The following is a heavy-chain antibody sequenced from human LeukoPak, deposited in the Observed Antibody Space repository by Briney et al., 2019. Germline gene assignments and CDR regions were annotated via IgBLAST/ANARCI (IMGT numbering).Heavy chain of an antibody. D-gene: IGHD4-17*01. V-gene: IGHV1-69*01. Sequence: SSVKVSCKASGGTFSSYAISWVRQAPGQGLEWMGGIIPIFGTANYAQKFQGRVTITAAESTSTAYVELSSLRSEDTAVYYCASTVTTKDWFDPWGQGTLVTVSS. J-gene: IGHJ5*02. CDR3: ASTVTTKDWFDP. CDR1: GGTFSSYA. CDR2: IIPIFGTA.